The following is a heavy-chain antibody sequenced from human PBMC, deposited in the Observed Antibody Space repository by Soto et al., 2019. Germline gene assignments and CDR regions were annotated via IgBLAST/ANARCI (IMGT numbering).Heavy chain of an antibody. CDR1: GGSISSYY. J-gene: IGHJ4*02. Sequence: AXATLSLTCTVSGGSISSYYWSWIRQPPGKGLEWIGYIYYSGSTNYNPSLKSRVTISVDTSKNQFSLKLSSVTAADTAVYYCARKYYDFWSGHFDYWGQGTLVTVSS. V-gene: IGHV4-59*01. D-gene: IGHD3-3*01. CDR2: IYYSGST. CDR3: ARKYYDFWSGHFDY.